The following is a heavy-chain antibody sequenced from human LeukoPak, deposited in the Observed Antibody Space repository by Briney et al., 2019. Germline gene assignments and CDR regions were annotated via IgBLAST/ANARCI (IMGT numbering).Heavy chain of an antibody. J-gene: IGHJ4*02. CDR1: GFTFSSYA. V-gene: IGHV3-23*01. Sequence: PGGSLRLSCAASGFTFSSYAMLWVRQAPGQGPELLSAISGSGGSTYYADSVRARFTIPREHSENTLYLHKNNQRPEDTAVDYCAKGSGEVVIADEDYWGQGTLVTVSS. D-gene: IGHD2-21*01. CDR2: ISGSGGST. CDR3: AKGSGEVVIADEDY.